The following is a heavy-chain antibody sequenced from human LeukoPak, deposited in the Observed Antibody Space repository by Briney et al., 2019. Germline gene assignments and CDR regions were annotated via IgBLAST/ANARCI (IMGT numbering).Heavy chain of an antibody. J-gene: IGHJ5*02. CDR2: MNPNSGNT. D-gene: IGHD6-13*01. Sequence: ASAKVSCKASGYTFTSYDINWVRQATGQGLEWMGWMNPNSGNTGYAQKFQGRVTMTRNTSISTAYMELSNLRSEDTAVYYCARVGSSSWYSRFDPWGQGTLVTVSS. CDR1: GYTFTSYD. V-gene: IGHV1-8*01. CDR3: ARVGSSSWYSRFDP.